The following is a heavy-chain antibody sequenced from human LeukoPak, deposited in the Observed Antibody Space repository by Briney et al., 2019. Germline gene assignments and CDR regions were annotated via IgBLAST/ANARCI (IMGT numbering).Heavy chain of an antibody. J-gene: IGHJ4*02. D-gene: IGHD5-18*01. V-gene: IGHV5-51*01. CDR3: ARQTAMGRSGDY. Sequence: GESLKISSKASGYSSTSYWIGWVRQMPGKGLEWMGIIDPSDSETRYTPSFQGQVTISVDKSLTTAYLQWNSLKASDTAMYYCARQTAMGRSGDYWGQGTLVTVSS. CDR1: GYSSTSYW. CDR2: IDPSDSET.